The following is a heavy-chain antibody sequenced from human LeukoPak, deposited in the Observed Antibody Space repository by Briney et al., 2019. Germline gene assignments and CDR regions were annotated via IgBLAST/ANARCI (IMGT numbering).Heavy chain of an antibody. Sequence: ASVKVSCKASGYTFTSYYMQWVRQAPGQGLEWMGIINPSGGSTSYAQKFQGRVTMTRDTSTSTVYMELSSLRSEDTAVYYCARGGYSSSSVFGSWFDPWGQGTLVTVSS. J-gene: IGHJ5*02. D-gene: IGHD6-6*01. V-gene: IGHV1-46*01. CDR3: ARGGYSSSSVFGSWFDP. CDR2: INPSGGST. CDR1: GYTFTSYY.